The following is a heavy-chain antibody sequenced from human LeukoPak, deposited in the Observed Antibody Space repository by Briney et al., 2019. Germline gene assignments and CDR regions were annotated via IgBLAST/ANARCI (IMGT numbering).Heavy chain of an antibody. CDR2: ISGSGGST. V-gene: IGHV3-23*01. CDR1: GFTFSSYA. J-gene: IGHJ1*01. CDR3: AKSGGGPTQYSQH. D-gene: IGHD3-10*01. Sequence: PGRSLRLSCAASGFTFSSYAMSWVRQAPGKGLEWVSAISGSGGSTYYADSVKGRFTISRDNSKNTLYLQMNSLRAEDTAVYYCAKSGGGPTQYSQHWGKGTLVTVSS.